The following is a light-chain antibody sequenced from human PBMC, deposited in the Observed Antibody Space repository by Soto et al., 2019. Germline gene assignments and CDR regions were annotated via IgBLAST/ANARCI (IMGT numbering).Light chain of an antibody. CDR1: ESVTNS. CDR3: HQHYDWHGT. CDR2: GAS. V-gene: IGKV3-15*01. Sequence: EIVMTQSPATLSVSPGERATLSCRASESVTNSLAWFQLKPGQAPRVLIYGASTRASDIPARFSGSGSGTEFTLTISSLQSEDFAVYYCHQHYDWHGTFGQGTKVDIK. J-gene: IGKJ1*01.